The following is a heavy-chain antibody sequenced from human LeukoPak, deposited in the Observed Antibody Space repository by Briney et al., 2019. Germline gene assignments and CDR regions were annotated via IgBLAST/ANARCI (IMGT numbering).Heavy chain of an antibody. J-gene: IGHJ4*02. CDR2: ISRSSTTI. CDR1: GFTFSSYS. Sequence: GESLRLSCAASGFTFSSYSMNWVRQAPGKGLEWVSYISRSSTTIYYADSVKGRFTISRDNAKNSLYLQMNSLRDEDTAVYYCARDWIDYFDYWGQGTLVTVSS. D-gene: IGHD1-1*01. CDR3: ARDWIDYFDY. V-gene: IGHV3-48*02.